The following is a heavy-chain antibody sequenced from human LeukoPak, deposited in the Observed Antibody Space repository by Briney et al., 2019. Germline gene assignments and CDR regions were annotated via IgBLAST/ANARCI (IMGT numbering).Heavy chain of an antibody. CDR3: ARDAVAAAGNPLDY. J-gene: IGHJ4*02. CDR1: GFTFSSYS. Sequence: PGGSLRLSCAASGFTFSSYSMNWVRQAPGKGLEWVSSISSSSSYIYYADSVKGRFTISRDNAKNSLYLQMNSLRAEDTAVYYCARDAVAAAGNPLDYWGQGTLVTVSS. V-gene: IGHV3-21*01. CDR2: ISSSSSYI. D-gene: IGHD6-13*01.